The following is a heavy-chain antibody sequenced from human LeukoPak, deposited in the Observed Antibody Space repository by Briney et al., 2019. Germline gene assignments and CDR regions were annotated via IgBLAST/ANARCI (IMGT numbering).Heavy chain of an antibody. Sequence: SETLSLTCAVYGGSLSGYYWSWIRQPPGKGLEWIGEISHSGGTNYNPSLKSRVTISADSPRSHFSLRLSSVTAADTAVYYCARDYDILTGYYYYGMDVWGQGTTVTVSS. J-gene: IGHJ6*02. CDR1: GGSLSGYY. CDR2: ISHSGGT. V-gene: IGHV4-34*01. D-gene: IGHD3-9*01. CDR3: ARDYDILTGYYYYGMDV.